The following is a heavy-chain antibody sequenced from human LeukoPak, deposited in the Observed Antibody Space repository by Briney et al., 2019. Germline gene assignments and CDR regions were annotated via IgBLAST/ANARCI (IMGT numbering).Heavy chain of an antibody. D-gene: IGHD6-13*01. J-gene: IGHJ4*02. V-gene: IGHV3-9*01. CDR2: IGWNSGKI. Sequence: PGRSLRLSCAASGFTFGNYAMNWVRHVPGKGLEWVSSIGWNSGKIGYADSVKGRFTISRDNAKNSLYLQMNSLRPEDTAFYYCAKAAPGQRLVVDYFDYWGQGTLVTVSS. CDR1: GFTFGNYA. CDR3: AKAAPGQRLVVDYFDY.